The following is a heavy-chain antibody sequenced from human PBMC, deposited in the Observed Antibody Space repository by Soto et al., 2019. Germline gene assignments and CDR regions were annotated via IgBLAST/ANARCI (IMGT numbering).Heavy chain of an antibody. J-gene: IGHJ4*02. D-gene: IGHD1-26*01. V-gene: IGHV3-23*01. CDR3: AKEIVGATKYFDY. Sequence: GGSLRLSCASSGFTFSSYAMSWVRHAPGKGLDWVSAISGSGGSTYYADSVKGRFTISRDNSKNTLYLQMNSLRAEDTAVYYSAKEIVGATKYFDYWGQGTLVTVSS. CDR1: GFTFSSYA. CDR2: ISGSGGST.